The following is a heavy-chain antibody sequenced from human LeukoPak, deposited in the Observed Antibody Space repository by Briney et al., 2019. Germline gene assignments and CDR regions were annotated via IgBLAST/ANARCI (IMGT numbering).Heavy chain of an antibody. CDR1: GYSISSGYY. CDR3: ARHGISDYDLKNAFDI. D-gene: IGHD5-12*01. J-gene: IGHJ3*02. V-gene: IGHV4-38-2*02. Sequence: PSETLSLTCTVSGYSISSGYYWSWIRQPPGKGLEWIGEINHSGSTNYNPSLKSRVTISVDTSKNQFTLNLSSVTAADTAVYYCARHGISDYDLKNAFDIWGQGTMVTVSS. CDR2: INHSGST.